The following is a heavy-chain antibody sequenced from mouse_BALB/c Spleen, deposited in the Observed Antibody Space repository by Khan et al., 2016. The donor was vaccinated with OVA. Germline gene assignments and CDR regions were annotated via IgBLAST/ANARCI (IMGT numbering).Heavy chain of an antibody. CDR1: GFSLTSYG. V-gene: IGHV2-3*01. J-gene: IGHJ3*01. D-gene: IGHD1-1*01. CDR2: IWGDGNT. CDR3: ALYYDGRAWFAY. Sequence: VKLMESGPGLVAPSQSLSITCTVSGFSLTSYGVGWVRQPPGKGLEWLGVIWGDGNTNYHSALISRLSISKDNSKSQVFLKLHSLQTDDTATYYCALYYDGRAWFAYWGQGTLVTVSA.